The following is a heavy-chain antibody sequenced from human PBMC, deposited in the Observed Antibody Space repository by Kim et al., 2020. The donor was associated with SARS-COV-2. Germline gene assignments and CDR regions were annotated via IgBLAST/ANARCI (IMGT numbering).Heavy chain of an antibody. J-gene: IGHJ4*02. CDR3: ARDWARGYSGYDLIGY. D-gene: IGHD5-12*01. Sequence: DAVMGRFTISRDNSKNTLYLQMNSLRAEDTAVYYCARDWARGYSGYDLIGYWGQGTLVTVSS. V-gene: IGHV3-30*07.